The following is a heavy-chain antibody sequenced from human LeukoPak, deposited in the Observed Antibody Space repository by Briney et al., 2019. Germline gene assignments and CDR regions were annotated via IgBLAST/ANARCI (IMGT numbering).Heavy chain of an antibody. D-gene: IGHD3-16*02. Sequence: GGSLRLSCAASGFTFSSYWMSWVRQAPGKGLEWVANIKQDGSEKYYVDSVKGRFTISRDNANNSLYLHMNSLRAEDTAVYYCSSRMRGLITYYFDYWGQGTLVTVSS. CDR3: SSRMRGLITYYFDY. J-gene: IGHJ4*02. V-gene: IGHV3-7*02. CDR1: GFTFSSYW. CDR2: IKQDGSEK.